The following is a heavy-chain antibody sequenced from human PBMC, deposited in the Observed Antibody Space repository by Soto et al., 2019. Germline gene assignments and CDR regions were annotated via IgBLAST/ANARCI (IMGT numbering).Heavy chain of an antibody. J-gene: IGHJ4*02. Sequence: QVQLQESGPGPVKPSQTLSLTCTVSGGSIGNYFWTWIRQPPGQGLEWIGYIYNSGSTIYHPSLKSPVTMSVDTSKNHFSLKLSSVTAADTAVYYCARDFVGSGEDCYSGYAYWGQGILVTVSS. CDR1: GGSIGNYF. D-gene: IGHD2-21*02. CDR3: ARDFVGSGEDCYSGYAY. V-gene: IGHV4-59*01. CDR2: IYNSGST.